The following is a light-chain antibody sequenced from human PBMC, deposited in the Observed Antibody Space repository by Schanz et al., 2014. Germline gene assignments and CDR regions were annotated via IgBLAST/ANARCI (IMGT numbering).Light chain of an antibody. CDR3: CSYAGTSRPLL. J-gene: IGLJ3*02. CDR2: DVN. Sequence: QSALTQPRSVSGSPGQSVTISCTGSSSDVGGYNYVSWYQQHPGKAPKLMIYDVNKRPSGVPDRFSGSKSGNTASLTISGLHAQEEADYHHCSYAGTSRPLLFGGAPKL. CDR1: SSDVGGYNY. V-gene: IGLV2-11*01.